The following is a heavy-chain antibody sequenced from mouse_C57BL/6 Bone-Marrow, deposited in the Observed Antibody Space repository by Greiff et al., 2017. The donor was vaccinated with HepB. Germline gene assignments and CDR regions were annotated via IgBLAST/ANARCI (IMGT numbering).Heavy chain of an antibody. D-gene: IGHD1-1*01. CDR2: IYPGSGST. Sequence: VQLQQSGAELVKPGASVKMSCKASGYTFTSYWITWVKQRPGQGLEWIGDIYPGSGSTNYNEKFKSKATLTVDTSSSTAYMQLSSLTSEDSAVYYCAREGNYYGSSPFDYWGQGTTLTVSS. CDR3: AREGNYYGSSPFDY. V-gene: IGHV1-55*01. J-gene: IGHJ2*01. CDR1: GYTFTSYW.